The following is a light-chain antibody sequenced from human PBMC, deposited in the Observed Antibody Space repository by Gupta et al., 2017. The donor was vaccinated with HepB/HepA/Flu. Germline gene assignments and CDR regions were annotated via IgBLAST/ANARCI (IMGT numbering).Light chain of an antibody. CDR2: GRS. CDR3: QHENYYPIT. J-gene: IGKJ4*01. Sequence: AIRMTQSPSSFSASPGDTVTITCRASQDVRNFLAWYQQKAGKAPKLLIYGRSTLKTGVPSRFSGSGSGTDFTLTISRLQSEDFAIYYCQHENYYPITFGGGTTVDIK. CDR1: QDVRNF. V-gene: IGKV1-8*01.